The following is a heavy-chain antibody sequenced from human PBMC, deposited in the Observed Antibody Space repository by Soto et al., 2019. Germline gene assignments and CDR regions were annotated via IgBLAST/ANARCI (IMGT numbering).Heavy chain of an antibody. Sequence: PGGSLRLSCAASGFTFSSYAMSWVRQAPGKGLEWVSAISGSGGSTYYADSVKGRFTISRDNSKNTLYLQMNSLRAEDTAVYYCAKAPYDYGDYAPPFPDYWGQGTLVTVSS. CDR3: AKAPYDYGDYAPPFPDY. J-gene: IGHJ4*02. CDR1: GFTFSSYA. CDR2: ISGSGGST. V-gene: IGHV3-23*01. D-gene: IGHD4-17*01.